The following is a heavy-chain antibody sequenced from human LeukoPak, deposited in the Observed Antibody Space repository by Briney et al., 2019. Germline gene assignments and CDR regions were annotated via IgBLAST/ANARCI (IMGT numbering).Heavy chain of an antibody. J-gene: IGHJ4*02. Sequence: LSLTCAVYGGSFSGYYWSWIRQPPGKGLEWVSGISWNSGSIGYADSVKGRFTISRDNAKNSLYLQMNSLRAEDTALYYCAKDKSPVVTLIDYWGQGTLVTVSS. CDR1: GGSFSGYY. V-gene: IGHV3-9*01. CDR2: ISWNSGSI. CDR3: AKDKSPVVTLIDY. D-gene: IGHD2-21*02.